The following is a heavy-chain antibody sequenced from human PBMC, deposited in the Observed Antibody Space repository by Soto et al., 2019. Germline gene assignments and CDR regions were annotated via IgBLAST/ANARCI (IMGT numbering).Heavy chain of an antibody. CDR3: AKEIAVAVATPPEY. CDR1: GFIYSIYA. Sequence: PGGSLRLSCTASGFIYSIYAMAWVRQAPGKGLEWVSAISGSGGETYYADSVKGRFTISRDNSKNTVYLQMTNLRAEDTAVYYCAKEIAVAVATPPEYWGQGTLVTV. CDR2: ISGSGGET. V-gene: IGHV3-23*01. J-gene: IGHJ4*02. D-gene: IGHD5-12*01.